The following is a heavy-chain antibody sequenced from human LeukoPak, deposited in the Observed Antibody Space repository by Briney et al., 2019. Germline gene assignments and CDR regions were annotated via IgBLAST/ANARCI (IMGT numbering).Heavy chain of an antibody. V-gene: IGHV3-21*01. Sequence: GESLRLSCAASGFTISSYTFGSYTMNWVRQAPGKGLEWLASIDSTSRYIYYTDSVKGRFTISKDNANSSLHLQMNSLRAEDTAVYYCARDRGGRSGLDDWGQGTLVIVSS. D-gene: IGHD2-15*01. CDR3: ARDRGGRSGLDD. CDR1: GFTISSYTFGSYT. CDR2: IDSTSRYI. J-gene: IGHJ4*02.